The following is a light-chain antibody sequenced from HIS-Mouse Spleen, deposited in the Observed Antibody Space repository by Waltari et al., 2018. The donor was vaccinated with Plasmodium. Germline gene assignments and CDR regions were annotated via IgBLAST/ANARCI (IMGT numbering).Light chain of an antibody. V-gene: IGLV2-8*01. CDR1: SSDVGGYNY. J-gene: IGLJ2*01. CDR2: EVS. Sequence: QSALTQPPSASGSPGQSVTISCTGTSSDVGGYNYVSWYQQHPGKAPKLMIYEVSKRPSGVPERFSGSKSGNTAPLTVSGLQAEDEADYYCSSYAGSDNLVFGGGTKLTVL. CDR3: SSYAGSDNLV.